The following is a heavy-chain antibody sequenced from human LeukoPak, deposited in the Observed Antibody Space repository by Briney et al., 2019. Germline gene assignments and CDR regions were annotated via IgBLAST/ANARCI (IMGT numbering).Heavy chain of an antibody. D-gene: IGHD3-3*01. CDR2: INQDGSLK. CDR3: ARDPGFSAFDI. J-gene: IGHJ3*02. V-gene: IGHV3-7*01. CDR1: GFTFSASW. Sequence: GGSLRLSCAAPGFTFSASWMSWVRQTPEKGLEFVANINQDGSLKSLMDSVEGRFTISRDNTKSSLYLQMNNLRAEDTAVYYCARDPGFSAFDIWGQGTMITVSS.